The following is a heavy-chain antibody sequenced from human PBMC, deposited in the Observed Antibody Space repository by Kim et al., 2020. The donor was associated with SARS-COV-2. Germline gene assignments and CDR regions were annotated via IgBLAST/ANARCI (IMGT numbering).Heavy chain of an antibody. Sequence: SLKSRINISVDTSKNRFALKLSSVTAADTAVYYCARLGCSSTSCRDAFDIWGQGTMVTVSS. CDR3: ARLGCSSTSCRDAFDI. J-gene: IGHJ3*02. D-gene: IGHD2-2*01. V-gene: IGHV4-4*08.